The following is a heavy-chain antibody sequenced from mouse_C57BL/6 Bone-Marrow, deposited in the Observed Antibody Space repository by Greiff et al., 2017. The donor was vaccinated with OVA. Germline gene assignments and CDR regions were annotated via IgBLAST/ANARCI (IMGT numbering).Heavy chain of an antibody. D-gene: IGHD1-1*01. J-gene: IGHJ4*01. CDR3: TSVATRVDY. CDR1: GFTFSNYW. V-gene: IGHV6-3*01. Sequence: EVKLQESGGGLVQPGGSMKLSCVASGFTFSNYWMNWVRQSPEQGLEWVAQIRLKSDNSASPYAEAVKGRFTISKDDSKSSVYLQMNNSRAEDTGIYYCTSVATRVDYWGQGTSVTVSS. CDR2: IRLKSDNSAS.